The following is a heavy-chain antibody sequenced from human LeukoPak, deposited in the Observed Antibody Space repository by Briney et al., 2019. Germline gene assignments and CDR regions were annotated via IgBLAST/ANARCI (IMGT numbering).Heavy chain of an antibody. Sequence: GGSLRLSCAASGFTFSSYAMHWVRQAPGKGLEWVAVISYDGSNKYYADSVKGRFTISRDNSKNTLYLQMNSLRAEDTAVYYCARGRIAAAGNWFDPWGQGTLVTVSS. CDR2: ISYDGSNK. CDR1: GFTFSSYA. D-gene: IGHD6-13*01. CDR3: ARGRIAAAGNWFDP. V-gene: IGHV3-30-3*01. J-gene: IGHJ5*02.